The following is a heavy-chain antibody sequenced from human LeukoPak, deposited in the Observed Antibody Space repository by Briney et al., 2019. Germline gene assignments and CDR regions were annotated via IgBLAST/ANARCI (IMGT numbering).Heavy chain of an antibody. Sequence: SQTLSLTCTVSGGSISSGDYYWSWIRQPPGKGLEWIGYIYYSGSTYYNPSLKSRVTISVDTFKNQFSLKLSSVTAADTAVYYCARAYYYDSSGYYTNWFDPWGQGTLVTVSS. J-gene: IGHJ5*02. CDR3: ARAYYYDSSGYYTNWFDP. CDR1: GGSISSGDYY. D-gene: IGHD3-22*01. CDR2: IYYSGST. V-gene: IGHV4-30-4*08.